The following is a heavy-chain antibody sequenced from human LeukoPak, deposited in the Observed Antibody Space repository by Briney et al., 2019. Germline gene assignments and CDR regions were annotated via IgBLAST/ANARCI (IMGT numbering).Heavy chain of an antibody. D-gene: IGHD2/OR15-2a*01. J-gene: IGHJ6*03. CDR3: ASSMARPYYYYYYMDV. CDR1: GFTVSSNY. Sequence: GGSLRLSCATSGFTVSSNYMSWVRQAPGKGLEWVSVIYSGGSTYYADSVKGRFTISRDNSKNTLYLQMNSLRAEDTAVYYCASSMARPYYYYYYMDVWGTGTTVTVSS. V-gene: IGHV3-53*01. CDR2: IYSGGST.